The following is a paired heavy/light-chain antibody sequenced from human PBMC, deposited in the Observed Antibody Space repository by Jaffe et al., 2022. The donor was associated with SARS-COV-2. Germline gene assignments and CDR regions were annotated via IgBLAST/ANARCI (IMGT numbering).Heavy chain of an antibody. V-gene: IGHV1-3*01. CDR2: INAGNGNT. CDR1: GYTFTSYA. D-gene: IGHD5-18*01. CDR3: ASGETVDTAMVPYYYYGMDV. J-gene: IGHJ6*02. Sequence: QVQLVQSGAEVKKPGASVKVSCKASGYTFTSYAMHWVRQAPGQRLEWMGWINAGNGNTKYSQKFQGRVTITRDTSASTAYMELSSLRSEDTAVYYCASGETVDTAMVPYYYYGMDVWGQGTTVTVSS.
Light chain of an antibody. J-gene: IGKJ5*01. CDR2: KVS. Sequence: DVVMTQSPLSLPVTLGQPASISCRSSQSLVYSDGNTYLNWFQQRPGQSPRRLIYKVSNRDSGVPDRFSGSGSGTDFTLKISRVEAEDVGVYYCMQGTHWPPNFGQGTRLEIK. CDR3: MQGTHWPPN. V-gene: IGKV2-30*01. CDR1: QSLVYSDGNTY.